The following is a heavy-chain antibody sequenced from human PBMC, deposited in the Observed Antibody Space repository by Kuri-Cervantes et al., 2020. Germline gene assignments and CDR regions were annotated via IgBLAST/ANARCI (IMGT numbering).Heavy chain of an antibody. Sequence: GESLKISCAASGFTFSSYSMNWVRQAPGKGLEWVSSISSSSSYIYYADSVKGRFTISRDNAKNSLYLQMNSLRAEDTAVHYCARESSSSWLYYYYGMDVWGQGTTVTVSS. D-gene: IGHD6-13*01. V-gene: IGHV3-21*01. CDR1: GFTFSSYS. J-gene: IGHJ6*02. CDR3: ARESSSSWLYYYYGMDV. CDR2: ISSSSSYI.